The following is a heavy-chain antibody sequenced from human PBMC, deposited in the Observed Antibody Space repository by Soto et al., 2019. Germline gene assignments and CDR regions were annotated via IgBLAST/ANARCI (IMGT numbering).Heavy chain of an antibody. V-gene: IGHV3-23*01. CDR1: GFTFSSYA. Sequence: EVQLLGSGGNLVQPGGSLRLSCAASGFTFSSYAMNWVRQAPGKGLEWLSLISGSGGSTNYADCVKGRFTISRDNSKNTLYLQMSSLRADDTAVYYCAKGPYGDHTYYFDCWGQGTLVTVSS. CDR2: ISGSGGST. CDR3: AKGPYGDHTYYFDC. J-gene: IGHJ4*02. D-gene: IGHD4-17*01.